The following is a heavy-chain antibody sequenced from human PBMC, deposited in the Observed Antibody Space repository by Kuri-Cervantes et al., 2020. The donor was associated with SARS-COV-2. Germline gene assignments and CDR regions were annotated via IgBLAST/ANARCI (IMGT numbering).Heavy chain of an antibody. J-gene: IGHJ4*02. CDR1: ETTFPNYD. CDR2: VKTNSGNT. CDR3: ARGPYYDSSGYHLNADY. Sequence: ASVKVSCKAPETTFPNYDINWVRQATGQGLEWMGMVKTNSGNTLYAQFFQGRVTMTRDTSITTAYMELSSLTSEDTAVYYCARGPYYDSSGYHLNADYWGQGTLVTVSS. V-gene: IGHV1-8*01. D-gene: IGHD3-22*01.